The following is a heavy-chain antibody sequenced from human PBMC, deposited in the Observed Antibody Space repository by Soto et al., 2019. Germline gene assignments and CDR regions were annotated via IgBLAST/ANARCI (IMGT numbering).Heavy chain of an antibody. CDR1: GFTFSSYA. D-gene: IGHD1-1*01. CDR3: AKEDLERDYFDY. Sequence: EVQLLESGGGLVQPGGSLRLSFAASGFTFSSYAMSWVRQAPGKGLEWVSAISGSGGSTSYADSVQGRFTISRDNFKTTLYPQMNSLRAEDTAVYYCAKEDLERDYFDYWGQGTLVTVSS. J-gene: IGHJ4*02. CDR2: ISGSGGST. V-gene: IGHV3-23*01.